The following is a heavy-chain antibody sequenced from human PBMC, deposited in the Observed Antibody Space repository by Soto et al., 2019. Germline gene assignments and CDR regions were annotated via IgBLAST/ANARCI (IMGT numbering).Heavy chain of an antibody. J-gene: IGHJ4*02. Sequence: ASVKVSCKASGYTLISYAISWVRQAPGQGLEWMGWISGYNGNTNYAQKFQGRVTMTTDTPTSTAYMELRSLRSDDTAVYYCVRDQAVWTVNYPFFDHWGQGTLVTVSS. V-gene: IGHV1-18*01. D-gene: IGHD3-9*01. CDR3: VRDQAVWTVNYPFFDH. CDR1: GYTLISYA. CDR2: ISGYNGNT.